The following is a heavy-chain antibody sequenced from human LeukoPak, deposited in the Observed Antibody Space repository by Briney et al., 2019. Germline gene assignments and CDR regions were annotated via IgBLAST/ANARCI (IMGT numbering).Heavy chain of an antibody. CDR1: GFTFTNAW. D-gene: IGHD2-15*01. CDR2: IKTKTDGGTT. V-gene: IGHV3-15*01. CDR3: TALYCSGGSCYYN. J-gene: IGHJ4*02. Sequence: GGSLRLSCAASGFTFTNAWMSWVRQAPGKGLDWVGRIKTKTDGGTTDYAAPVKGRLTISRDDSKNMLYLQMNSLNTEDTGIYYCTALYCSGGSCYYNWGQGTLVTVSS.